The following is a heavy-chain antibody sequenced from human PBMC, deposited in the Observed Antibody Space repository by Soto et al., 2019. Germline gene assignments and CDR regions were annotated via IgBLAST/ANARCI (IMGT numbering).Heavy chain of an antibody. CDR3: ARGSKCSSWYAYWFDP. V-gene: IGHV1-8*01. J-gene: IGHJ5*02. Sequence: QVQLVQSGAEVKKPGASVKVSCKASGYTFTSYDINWVRQATGQGLEWMGWMNPNSGNTGYAQKFQGRVTMTRNTSIRTAYMELSSLRSEDTAVYYCARGSKCSSWYAYWFDPWGQGTLVTVSS. D-gene: IGHD6-13*01. CDR1: GYTFTSYD. CDR2: MNPNSGNT.